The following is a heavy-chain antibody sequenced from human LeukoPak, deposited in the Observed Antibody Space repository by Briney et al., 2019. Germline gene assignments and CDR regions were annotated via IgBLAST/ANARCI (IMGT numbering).Heavy chain of an antibody. CDR3: ARAPRAYSYGTFDY. CDR1: GFTFSSYS. V-gene: IGHV3-48*01. D-gene: IGHD5-18*01. Sequence: GGSLRLSCAASGFTFSSYSMNWVRQAPGKGLEWVSYISSSSGTIYYADSVKGRFTISRDNAKNSLYLQMNSLRAGDTAVYYCARAPRAYSYGTFDYWGQGTLVTVSS. J-gene: IGHJ4*02. CDR2: ISSSSGTI.